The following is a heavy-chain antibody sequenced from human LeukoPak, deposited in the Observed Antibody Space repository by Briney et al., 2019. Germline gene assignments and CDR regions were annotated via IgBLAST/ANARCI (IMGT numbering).Heavy chain of an antibody. J-gene: IGHJ4*02. D-gene: IGHD3-3*01. V-gene: IGHV4-38-2*02. CDR3: ASGPRRAVGTLWN. CDR1: GYSISSGYY. CDR2: INHSGST. Sequence: KTSETLSLTCTVSGYSISSGYYWGWIRQPPGKGLEWIGEINHSGSTNYNPSLKSRVTISVDTSKNQFSMKLSSVTAADTAVYYCASGPRRAVGTLWNWGQGTLVTVSS.